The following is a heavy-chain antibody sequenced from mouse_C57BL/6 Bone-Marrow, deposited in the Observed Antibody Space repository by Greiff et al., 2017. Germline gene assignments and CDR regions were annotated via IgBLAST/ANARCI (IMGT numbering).Heavy chain of an antibody. D-gene: IGHD6-5*01. CDR1: GSNIKDDY. V-gene: IGHV14-4*01. J-gene: IGHJ4*01. CDR2: IDPVNGDP. CDR3: SRSYSPAMDY. Sequence: EVQLQQSGAELVRPGASVKLSCTASGSNIKDDYMHWVKQRPEQGLEWIGWIDPVNGDPDYAAKFQGKATITSDTSSITAYLQLSGLTSEDTAVYYCSRSYSPAMDYWGQGTSGTVSS.